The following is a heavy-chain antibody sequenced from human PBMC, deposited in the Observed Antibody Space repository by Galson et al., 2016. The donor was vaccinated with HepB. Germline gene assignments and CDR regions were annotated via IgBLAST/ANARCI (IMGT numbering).Heavy chain of an antibody. Sequence: SLRLSCAASRFTFSTYSMNWVRQAPGKGLEWVSSISSSSSNIFYADSVKGRFTISRDNAKNSLYLQMNSLRAEDTAVDYCARDRSYGDYEDYYFDYWGQGTLVTVSS. V-gene: IGHV3-21*01. CDR3: ARDRSYGDYEDYYFDY. J-gene: IGHJ4*02. CDR2: ISSSSSNI. D-gene: IGHD4-17*01. CDR1: RFTFSTYS.